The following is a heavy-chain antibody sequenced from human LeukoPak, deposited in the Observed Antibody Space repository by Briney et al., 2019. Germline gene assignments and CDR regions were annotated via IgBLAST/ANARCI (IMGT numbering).Heavy chain of an antibody. CDR2: IYSGGRT. D-gene: IGHD3-10*01. CDR1: EFSVGSNY. CDR3: ARVWYGSGSLYYYYYYMNV. V-gene: IGHV3-66*01. Sequence: GGSLRLSCAASEFSVGSNYMTWVRQAPGKGLEWVSVIYSGGRTYYADSVKGRFTISRDISKNTLYLQMNSLRAEDTAVYYCARVWYGSGSLYYYYYYMNVWGKGTTVTISS. J-gene: IGHJ6*03.